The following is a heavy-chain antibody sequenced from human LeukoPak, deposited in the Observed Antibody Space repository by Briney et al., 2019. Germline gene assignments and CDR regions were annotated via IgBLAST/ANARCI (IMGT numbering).Heavy chain of an antibody. V-gene: IGHV3-7*01. CDR3: ARESSGWSYYYYGMDV. Sequence: PGGSLGLSCAASGFTFSSYWMSWVRQAPGKGLEWVANIKQDGSEKYYVDSVKGRFTISRDNAKNSLYLQMNSLRAEDTAVYYCARESSGWSYYYYGMDVWGQGTTVTVSS. J-gene: IGHJ6*02. CDR1: GFTFSSYW. D-gene: IGHD6-19*01. CDR2: IKQDGSEK.